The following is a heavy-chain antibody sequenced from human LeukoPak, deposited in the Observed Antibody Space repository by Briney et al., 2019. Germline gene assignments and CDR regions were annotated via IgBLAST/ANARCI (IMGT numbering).Heavy chain of an antibody. CDR1: AFTFSSYS. V-gene: IGHV3-21*01. D-gene: IGHD3-16*01. CDR2: ISSSGSYI. J-gene: IGHJ4*02. Sequence: PGGSLRLSCAASAFTFSSYSMNWVRQAPGKGREWVSSISSSGSYIYYADCVKVRFTISRDNSKNTLYLQMGSLRAEATAVYYCARGWASEAFDYWGQGTLVTVSS. CDR3: ARGWASEAFDY.